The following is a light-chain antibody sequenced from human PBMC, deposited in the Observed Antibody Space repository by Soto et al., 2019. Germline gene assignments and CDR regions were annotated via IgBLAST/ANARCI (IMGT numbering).Light chain of an antibody. CDR3: QQCVSWPPLT. J-gene: IGKJ4*01. CDR2: GAS. Sequence: EIVMTQSPATLSVSPGETATLSCRASQSVNLNLAWYQQKPGQAPSLLIYGASIRDTGIPARFSGSGAGTEFTLTINSLQSEDSAVYYCQQCVSWPPLTFGGGTTVEIK. V-gene: IGKV3-15*01. CDR1: QSVNLN.